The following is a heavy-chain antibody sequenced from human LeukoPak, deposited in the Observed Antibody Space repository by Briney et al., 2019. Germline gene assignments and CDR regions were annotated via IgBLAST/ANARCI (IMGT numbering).Heavy chain of an antibody. J-gene: IGHJ5*02. CDR2: INPYSGDT. CDR1: GYTFTGYY. D-gene: IGHD2-2*01. CDR3: ARDGNIVVVPAAMVVGVWFDP. Sequence: ASVKVSCKASGYTFTGYYMHWVRQAPGQGLEWMGWINPYSGDTNYAQKFQGRVTMTRDTSISTAYMELSRLRSDDTAVYYCARDGNIVVVPAAMVVGVWFDPWGQGTLVTVSS. V-gene: IGHV1-2*02.